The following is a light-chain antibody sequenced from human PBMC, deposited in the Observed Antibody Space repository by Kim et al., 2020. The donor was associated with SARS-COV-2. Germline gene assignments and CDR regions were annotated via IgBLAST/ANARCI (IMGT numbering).Light chain of an antibody. J-gene: IGKJ1*01. V-gene: IGKV1D-16*01. CDR1: QGISSW. Sequence: IQMTQSPSLVSASVGDTVTISCRASQGISSWLAWYQQKPGKALKSLIYAASSLQSGVPSRFSGSGSGTDFTLTINSLQPEDFATYYCQQYDSYPRTFGQGTKVDIK. CDR3: QQYDSYPRT. CDR2: AAS.